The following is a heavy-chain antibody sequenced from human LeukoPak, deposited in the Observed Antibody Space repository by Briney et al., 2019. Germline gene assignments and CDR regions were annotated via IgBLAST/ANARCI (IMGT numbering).Heavy chain of an antibody. CDR1: GFTFSSYA. V-gene: IGHV3-30-3*02. Sequence: GGSLRLSCAASGFTFSSYAMHWVRQAPGKGLEWVAVISYDGSNEYYADSVKGRFTISRDNSKNTLYLQMNSLRAEDTAVYYCAKTVAGTGDFDYWGQGTLVTVSS. J-gene: IGHJ4*02. CDR3: AKTVAGTGDFDY. D-gene: IGHD6-19*01. CDR2: ISYDGSNE.